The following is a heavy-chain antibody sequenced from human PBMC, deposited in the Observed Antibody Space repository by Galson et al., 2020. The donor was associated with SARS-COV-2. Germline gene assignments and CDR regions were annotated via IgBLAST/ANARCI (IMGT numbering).Heavy chain of an antibody. D-gene: IGHD6-19*01. CDR2: ISGSGVST. CDR1: GFTFSNYA. V-gene: IGHV3-23*01. J-gene: IGHJ4*02. CDR3: AKLSGSAWYWEYYFDY. Sequence: GGSLRLSCAASGFTFSNYAMNWVRQAPGKGLEWVSAISGSGVSTYYADSVKGRFTISRDNSKNTLYLQMNSLRAEDTAIYYCAKLSGSAWYWEYYFDYWGQGTLVTVSS.